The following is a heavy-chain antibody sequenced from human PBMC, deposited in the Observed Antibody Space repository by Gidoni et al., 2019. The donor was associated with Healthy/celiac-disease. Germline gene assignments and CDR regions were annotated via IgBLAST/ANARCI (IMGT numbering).Heavy chain of an antibody. Sequence: QVQLVQSGAEVKKPGASMKVSCKASGYTFTSYYMHWVRQAPGQGLEWMGIINPSGGSTSYAQKFQGRVTMTRDTSTSTVYMELSSLRSEDTAVYYCARDGVAAAGSFWGQGTLVTVSS. CDR3: ARDGVAAAGSF. CDR1: GYTFTSYY. V-gene: IGHV1-46*01. D-gene: IGHD6-13*01. J-gene: IGHJ4*02. CDR2: INPSGGST.